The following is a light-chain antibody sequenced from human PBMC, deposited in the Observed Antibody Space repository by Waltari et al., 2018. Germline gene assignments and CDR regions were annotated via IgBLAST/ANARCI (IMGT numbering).Light chain of an antibody. J-gene: IGKJ2*02. CDR3: LQHHTYPRT. V-gene: IGKV1-17*03. CDR2: AAS. CDR1: QGISNY. Sequence: QITQSPSAISASVGDRGTITCRASQGISNYLSWFQQKPGQVPKRLIYAASSLQSWVLSRFSGSGSGTEFTLTISSLQPEDFATYYCLQHHTYPRTFGQGTKLEIK.